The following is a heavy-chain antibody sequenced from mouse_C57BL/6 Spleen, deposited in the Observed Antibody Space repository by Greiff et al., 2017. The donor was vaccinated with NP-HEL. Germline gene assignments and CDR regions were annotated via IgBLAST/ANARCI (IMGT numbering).Heavy chain of an antibody. J-gene: IGHJ2*01. V-gene: IGHV1-82*01. D-gene: IGHD2-5*01. Sequence: QVQLKESGPELVKPGASVKISCKASGYAFSSSWMNWVKQRPGKGLEWIGRIYPGDGDTNYNGKFKGKATLTADKSSSTAYMQLSSLTSEDSAVYFCARNYYSNYGMVDYWGQGTTLTVSS. CDR1: GYAFSSSW. CDR2: IYPGDGDT. CDR3: ARNYYSNYGMVDY.